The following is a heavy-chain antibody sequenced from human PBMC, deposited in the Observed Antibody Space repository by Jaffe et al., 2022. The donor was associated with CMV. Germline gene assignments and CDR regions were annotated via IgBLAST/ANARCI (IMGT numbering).Heavy chain of an antibody. J-gene: IGHJ4*02. D-gene: IGHD3-16*02. Sequence: QVQLVESGGGVVQPGRSLRLSCAASGFTFSSYGMHWVRQAPGKGLEWVAVISYDGSNKYYADSVKGRFTISRDNSKNTLYLQMNSLRAEDTAVYYCAKDGVGYVWGSYLHWGQGTLVTVSS. CDR2: ISYDGSNK. CDR1: GFTFSSYG. V-gene: IGHV3-30*18. CDR3: AKDGVGYVWGSYLH.